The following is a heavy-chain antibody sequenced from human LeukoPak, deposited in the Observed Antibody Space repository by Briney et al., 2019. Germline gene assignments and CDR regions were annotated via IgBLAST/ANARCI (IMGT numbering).Heavy chain of an antibody. Sequence: ASVKVSCKASGYPFTNYYIHWVRQAPGQGLEWMGIVNPSGGGTTYAQKFQGRVTMTRDTSTRTVYMELGSLRSDDTAVYHCARETDIAAAANYFDYWGQGTLVTVSS. CDR1: GYPFTNYY. J-gene: IGHJ4*02. CDR2: VNPSGGGT. CDR3: ARETDIAAAANYFDY. D-gene: IGHD6-13*01. V-gene: IGHV1-46*01.